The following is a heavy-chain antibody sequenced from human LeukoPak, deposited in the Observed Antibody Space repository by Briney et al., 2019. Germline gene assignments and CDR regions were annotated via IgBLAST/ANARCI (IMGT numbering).Heavy chain of an antibody. Sequence: GGSLRLSCEASGFTFSRYWMHWIRQAPGKGLVWVSRIKSDGKTDYADSVKGRFTISRDNAKNTVSLQMDSLRAEDTGVYYCARAPSEVGGYYPEYFRHWGQGTLVTVSS. V-gene: IGHV3-74*01. CDR2: IKSDGKT. J-gene: IGHJ1*01. CDR1: GFTFSRYW. CDR3: ARAPSEVGGYYPEYFRH. D-gene: IGHD3-22*01.